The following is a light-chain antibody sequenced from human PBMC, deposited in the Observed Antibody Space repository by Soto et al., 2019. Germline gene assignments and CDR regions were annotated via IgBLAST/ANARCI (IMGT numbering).Light chain of an antibody. V-gene: IGKV3-15*01. CDR1: QGVNTK. CDR2: DAS. CDR3: QHYSNWPPLT. J-gene: IGKJ4*01. Sequence: EIVMTQSPATLSVSPGEGATLSCRASQGVNTKLAWYQQKPGQAPRLLIYDASNRATGIPARFSGSGSGTEFTLTVSSLQSEDFAVYYCQHYSNWPPLTFGGGKKVEIK.